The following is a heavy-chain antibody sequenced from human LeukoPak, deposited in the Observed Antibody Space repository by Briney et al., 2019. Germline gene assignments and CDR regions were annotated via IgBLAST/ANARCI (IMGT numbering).Heavy chain of an antibody. J-gene: IGHJ4*02. D-gene: IGHD1-1*01. Sequence: PGGSLRLSCAASGFTFTSYAMSWVPQAPGKGLEWGSAISGSGGSTYYADSVKRKFTTSRDNSKKTLYLQMNSLRAEDTAVYYCAKDLGRTGTTSNYWGQGTLVTVSS. V-gene: IGHV3-23*01. CDR2: ISGSGGST. CDR3: AKDLGRTGTTSNY. CDR1: GFTFTSYA.